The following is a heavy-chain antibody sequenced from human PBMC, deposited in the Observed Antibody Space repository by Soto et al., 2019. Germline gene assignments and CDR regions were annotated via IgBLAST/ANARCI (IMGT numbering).Heavy chain of an antibody. Sequence: QVQLVQSGAEVKKPGSSVKVSCKASGGTFSSYTISWVRQAPGQGLEWMGRIIPILGIANYAQKFQGRVTITAEKSTSTAYMELSSLRSEDTAVYYCARGRYQWELLRDWGQGTLVTVSS. V-gene: IGHV1-69*02. CDR2: IIPILGIA. CDR3: ARGRYQWELLRD. J-gene: IGHJ4*02. D-gene: IGHD1-26*01. CDR1: GGTFSSYT.